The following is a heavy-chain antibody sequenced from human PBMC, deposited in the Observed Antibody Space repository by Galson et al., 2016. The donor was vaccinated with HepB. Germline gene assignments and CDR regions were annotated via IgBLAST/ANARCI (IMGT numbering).Heavy chain of an antibody. CDR3: ARDSPWGSGWKANFDY. D-gene: IGHD6-19*01. CDR2: IWFDGSNE. V-gene: IGHV3-33*01. J-gene: IGHJ4*02. CDR1: GFTFSRYG. Sequence: SLRLSCAASGFTFSRYGMHWVRQAPGKGLEWVAVIWFDGSNEYYADSVRGRFTISRDDSKNTLYLQMNSLRDEDTAVYYCARDSPWGSGWKANFDYWGQGTLVTVSS.